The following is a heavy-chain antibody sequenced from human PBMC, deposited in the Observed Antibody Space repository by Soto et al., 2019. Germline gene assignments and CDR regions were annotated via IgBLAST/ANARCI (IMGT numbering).Heavy chain of an antibody. CDR2: IIPIFGTA. J-gene: IGHJ6*02. V-gene: IGHV1-69*13. CDR1: GGTFSSYA. CDR3: ARSSCSGGSCYSSYYYGMDV. D-gene: IGHD2-15*01. Sequence: GASVKVSCKASGGTFSSYAISWVRQAPGQGLEWMGGIIPIFGTANYAQKFQGRVTITADESTSTAYMELSSLRSEDTAVYYCARSSCSGGSCYSSYYYGMDVWGQGTTVTVSS.